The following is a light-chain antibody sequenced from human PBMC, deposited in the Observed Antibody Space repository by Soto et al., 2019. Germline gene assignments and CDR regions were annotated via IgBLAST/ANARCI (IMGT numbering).Light chain of an antibody. Sequence: EIVFTQSPGTLSLSPGERATLSWRASQSISSNYVAWYQQKPGQAPRLLIYGASSRAAGIPDRFSGSGSGTDFTLTISRLEPEDFAVYYCQHYGNTPPSVTFGPGTKVDIK. CDR3: QHYGNTPPSVT. J-gene: IGKJ3*01. V-gene: IGKV3-20*01. CDR1: QSISSNY. CDR2: GAS.